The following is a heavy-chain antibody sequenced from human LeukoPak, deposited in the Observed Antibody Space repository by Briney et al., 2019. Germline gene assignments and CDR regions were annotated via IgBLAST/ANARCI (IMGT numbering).Heavy chain of an antibody. J-gene: IGHJ6*02. CDR1: GFTFSDHY. V-gene: IGHV3-11*05. CDR3: GRGHYGLDV. Sequence: GGSLRLSCVASGFTFSDHYMTWIPQAPGRGLEWVSYITNSGSYTNYPDSVRGRFTISRDNAKNSLYLQMNSLSPEDTAIYYCGRGHYGLDVWGQGTTVTVSS. CDR2: ITNSGSYT.